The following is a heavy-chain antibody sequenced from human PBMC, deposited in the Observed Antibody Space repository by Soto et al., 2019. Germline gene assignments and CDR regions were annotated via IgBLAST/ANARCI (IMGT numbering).Heavy chain of an antibody. V-gene: IGHV4-59*01. J-gene: IGHJ6*02. CDR3: ARDHYFYDILTGYGYYYGMDV. CDR1: GGSMNTYY. D-gene: IGHD3-9*01. Sequence: PSETLSLTCNVSGGSMNTYYWNWIRQPPGKALEWIGYIYYSGGTNYSPCLKSRVTISVDTSKNQFSLRLSSETAEDTAVYYCARDHYFYDILTGYGYYYGMDVCGQGTTVTGS. CDR2: IYYSGGT.